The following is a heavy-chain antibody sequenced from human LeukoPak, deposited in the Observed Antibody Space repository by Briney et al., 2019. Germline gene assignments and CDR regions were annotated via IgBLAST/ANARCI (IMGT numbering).Heavy chain of an antibody. Sequence: GGSLRLSCAASGFTFSSYSMNWVRQAPGKGLEWVSSISSSSSYIYYADSVRGRFTISRDNAKNSLYLQMNSVRAEDTAVYYCARVILSLGIFGVVIRHFDYWGQGTLVTVSS. J-gene: IGHJ4*02. D-gene: IGHD3-3*01. CDR3: ARVILSLGIFGVVIRHFDY. V-gene: IGHV3-21*01. CDR1: GFTFSSYS. CDR2: ISSSSSYI.